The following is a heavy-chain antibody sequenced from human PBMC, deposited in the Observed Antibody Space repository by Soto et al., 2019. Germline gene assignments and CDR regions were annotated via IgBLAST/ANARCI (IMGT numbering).Heavy chain of an antibody. CDR2: ISGSGGSGRG. Sequence: GGSLRLSCVGSGFSFRKYAMNWVRQAPGKGLEWVSGISGSGGSGRGFYADPVKGRFTISRDNSKNALYLEMNSLRAEDTAVYYCAKDLDDYSSAIDFWGQGTLVTVSS. CDR3: AKDLDDYSSAIDF. J-gene: IGHJ4*02. CDR1: GFSFRKYA. D-gene: IGHD4-4*01. V-gene: IGHV3-23*01.